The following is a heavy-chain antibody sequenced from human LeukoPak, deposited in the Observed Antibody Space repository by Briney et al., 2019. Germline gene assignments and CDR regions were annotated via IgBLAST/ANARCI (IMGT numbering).Heavy chain of an antibody. CDR2: ISGSGGST. J-gene: IGHJ5*02. CDR1: GFXFSSYA. Sequence: GGSLRLSCAASGFXFSSYAISWVRQAPGKGLEWVSGISGSGGSTDYADSVKGRFTISRDNSKNTLYLQMNSLRAEDTAVYYCAKVRYFDWLSPFNWFDPWGQGTLVTVSS. CDR3: AKVRYFDWLSPFNWFDP. V-gene: IGHV3-23*01. D-gene: IGHD3-9*01.